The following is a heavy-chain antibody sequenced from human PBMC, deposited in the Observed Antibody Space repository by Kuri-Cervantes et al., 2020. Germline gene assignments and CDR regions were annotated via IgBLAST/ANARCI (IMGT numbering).Heavy chain of an antibody. Sequence: GESLKISCAASGFTFSSYWMHWVRQAPGKGLVWVSRINSDGSSTSYADSVKGRFTISRDNSENTLSLQMHSLRAEDTAIYYCARELGRGVISPYFDYWGQGTLVTVSS. D-gene: IGHD3-10*01. V-gene: IGHV3-74*01. J-gene: IGHJ4*02. CDR2: INSDGSST. CDR1: GFTFSSYW. CDR3: ARELGRGVISPYFDY.